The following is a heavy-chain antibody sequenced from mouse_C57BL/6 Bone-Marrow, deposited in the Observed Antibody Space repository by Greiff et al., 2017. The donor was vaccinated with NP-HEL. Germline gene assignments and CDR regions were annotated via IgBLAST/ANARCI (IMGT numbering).Heavy chain of an antibody. Sequence: VQLQQPGAELVRPGSSVKLSCKASGYTFTSYWMHWVKQRPIPGLEWIGNIDPSDSETHYNQKFKDKATLTVDKSSSTAYMQLSSLTSEDSAVYYCASYSNPYYAMDYWGQGTSVTVSS. D-gene: IGHD2-5*01. CDR1: GYTFTSYW. V-gene: IGHV1-52*01. J-gene: IGHJ4*01. CDR2: IDPSDSET. CDR3: ASYSNPYYAMDY.